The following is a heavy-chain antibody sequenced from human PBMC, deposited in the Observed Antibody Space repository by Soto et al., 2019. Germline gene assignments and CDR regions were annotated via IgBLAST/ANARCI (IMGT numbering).Heavy chain of an antibody. D-gene: IGHD7-27*01. CDR2: IGGTDGDSDGVP. V-gene: IGHV3-23*01. J-gene: IGHJ3*01. CDR1: GFILNNYA. Sequence: VQLLESGGDLVQPGGSLRLSCVASGFILNNYAMSWVRQAPGKGLEWVSTIGGTDGDSDGVPWYEDSVKGRFTIPRDSTANTLFLHMDNLRAEDSALYSGVKRVHNWGDFDFWGHGTTVVVSS. CDR3: VKRVHNWGDFDF.